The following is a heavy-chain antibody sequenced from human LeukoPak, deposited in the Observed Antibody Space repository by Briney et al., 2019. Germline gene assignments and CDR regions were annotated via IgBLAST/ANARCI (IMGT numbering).Heavy chain of an antibody. Sequence: PSETLSLTCSVSGDSVSRSDSYWDWIRQPPGKGLEWIGTIYYSGRTYYSPSLKSRVTMSVDPSNNQFSLNLRSVTAADTAVYYCARLSSGYRDYWGQGTLVTVSS. V-gene: IGHV4-39*01. J-gene: IGHJ4*02. D-gene: IGHD3-22*01. CDR3: ARLSSGYRDY. CDR2: IYYSGRT. CDR1: GDSVSRSDSY.